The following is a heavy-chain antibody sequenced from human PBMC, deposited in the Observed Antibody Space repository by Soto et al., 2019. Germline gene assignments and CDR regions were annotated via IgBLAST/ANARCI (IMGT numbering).Heavy chain of an antibody. D-gene: IGHD3-9*01. CDR1: GYTFTSYG. CDR3: AGDGHVDWVLSYWFDP. Sequence: ASVKVSCKASGYTFTSYGISWVRQAPGQGLEWMGWISAYNGNTNYAQELQGRVTMTTDTSTSTAYMELRSLRSDDTAVYYCAGDGHVDWVLSYWFDPWGQGTLVTVSS. CDR2: ISAYNGNT. J-gene: IGHJ5*02. V-gene: IGHV1-18*04.